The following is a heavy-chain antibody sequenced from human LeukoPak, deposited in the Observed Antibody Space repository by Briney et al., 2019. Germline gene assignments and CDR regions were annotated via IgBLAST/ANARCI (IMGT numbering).Heavy chain of an antibody. V-gene: IGHV4-59*08. CDR2: IYYSGST. J-gene: IGHJ2*01. CDR1: GGSISSYY. D-gene: IGHD4-23*01. Sequence: SETLSLTCTVSGGSISSYYWSWIRQPPGKGLEWIGYIYYSGSTNYNPSLKSRVAISVDTSKNQFSLKPSSVTAADTAVYYCARHPATVVTYWYFDLWGRGTLVTVSS. CDR3: ARHPATVVTYWYFDL.